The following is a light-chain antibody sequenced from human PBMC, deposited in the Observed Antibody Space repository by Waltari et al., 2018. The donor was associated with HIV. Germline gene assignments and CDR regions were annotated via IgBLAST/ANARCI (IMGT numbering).Light chain of an antibody. CDR3: CSYAGSYTWV. CDR2: DVS. J-gene: IGLJ3*02. CDR1: SSDVGGYNY. Sequence: QSALTQPRSVSGSPGQSVTISCTGTSSDVGGYNYVSWYQQHQGKAPKVMIYDVSKRPSGVPDRFSGSKSGNTASLTISGLQAEDEADYYCCSYAGSYTWVFGGGTKMTVL. V-gene: IGLV2-11*01.